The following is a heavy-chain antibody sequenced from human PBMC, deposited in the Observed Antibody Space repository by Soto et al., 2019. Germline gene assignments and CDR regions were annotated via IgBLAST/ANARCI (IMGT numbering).Heavy chain of an antibody. D-gene: IGHD2-15*01. CDR1: GYTFTSYA. V-gene: IGHV1-3*01. Sequence: QVQLVQSGAEVKKPGASVKVSCKASGYTFTSYAMHWVRQAPGQRLEWMGWINAGNGNTKYSQKFQGRVTITRDTSASTADMELSSLRSEDTAVYYCAREADCSGGSCYFPYFDYWGQGTLVTVSS. J-gene: IGHJ4*02. CDR3: AREADCSGGSCYFPYFDY. CDR2: INAGNGNT.